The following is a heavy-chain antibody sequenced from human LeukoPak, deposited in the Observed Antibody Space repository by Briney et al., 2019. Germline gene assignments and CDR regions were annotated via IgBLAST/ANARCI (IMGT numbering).Heavy chain of an antibody. CDR2: IKQDGSEK. CDR1: GFIFNNYW. D-gene: IGHD3-22*01. J-gene: IGHJ3*02. V-gene: IGHV3-7*01. Sequence: PGGSLRLSCAASGFIFNNYWMSWVRQGSGKGLEWVANIKQDGSEKYYADSVKGRFTISRDNSKNTLYLQMNSLRAEDTAVYYCARGSYYYDSSGLYAFDIWGQGTMVTVSS. CDR3: ARGSYYYDSSGLYAFDI.